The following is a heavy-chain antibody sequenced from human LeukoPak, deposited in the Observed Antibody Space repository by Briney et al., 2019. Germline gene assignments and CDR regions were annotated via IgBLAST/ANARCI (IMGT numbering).Heavy chain of an antibody. CDR1: GYSFTSYW. CDR2: IYPGDSDT. D-gene: IGHD6-13*01. V-gene: IGHV5-51*01. J-gene: IGHJ3*02. CDR3: ARHPDSSSWYSAFDI. Sequence: GESLKISCKGSGYSFTSYWIGWVRQMPGKGLEWMGIIYPGDSDTRYSPSFQGRVTISADKSISTAYLQWSSLKASDTAMYYCARHPDSSSWYSAFDIWGQGTMVTVSS.